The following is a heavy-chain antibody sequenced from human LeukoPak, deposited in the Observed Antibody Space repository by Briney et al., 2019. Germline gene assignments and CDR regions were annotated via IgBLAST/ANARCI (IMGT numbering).Heavy chain of an antibody. D-gene: IGHD4-17*01. V-gene: IGHV4-59*04. CDR1: GGSISSYY. CDR2: IYYSGST. CDR3: ARRDDYGDYGSYYFDY. J-gene: IGHJ4*02. Sequence: SETLSLTCTVSGGSISSYYWSWIRQPPGKGLEWIGYIYYSGSTYYNPSLKSRVTISVDTSKNQFSLKLSSVTAADTAVYYCARRDDYGDYGSYYFDYWGQGTLVTVSS.